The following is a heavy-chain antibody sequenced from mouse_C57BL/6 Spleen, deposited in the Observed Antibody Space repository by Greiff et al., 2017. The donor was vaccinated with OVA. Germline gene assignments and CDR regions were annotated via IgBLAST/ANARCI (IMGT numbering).Heavy chain of an antibody. V-gene: IGHV1-26*01. J-gene: IGHJ4*01. Sequence: EVKLQQSGPELVKPGASVKISCKASGYTFTDYYMNWVKQSHGKSLEWIGDINPNNGGTSYNQKFKGKATLTVDKSSSTAYMELRSLTSEDSAVYYCARWGVPYAMDYWGQGTSVTVSS. CDR1: GYTFTDYY. CDR2: INPNNGGT. CDR3: ARWGVPYAMDY. D-gene: IGHD2-14*01.